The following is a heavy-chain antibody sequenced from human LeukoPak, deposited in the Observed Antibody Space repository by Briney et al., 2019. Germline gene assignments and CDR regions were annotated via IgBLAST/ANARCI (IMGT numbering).Heavy chain of an antibody. Sequence: PSETLSLTCTVSGGSIISYYWSWIRQPPGKGLEWIGYIYTSGNTNYNPSLKSRVTISVDTSKKEFSLKLSSVTAADTAVDYCARQLSFDGSGYYFDYWGQGTLVTVSS. J-gene: IGHJ4*02. V-gene: IGHV4-4*09. CDR3: ARQLSFDGSGYYFDY. D-gene: IGHD3-22*01. CDR2: IYTSGNT. CDR1: GGSIISYY.